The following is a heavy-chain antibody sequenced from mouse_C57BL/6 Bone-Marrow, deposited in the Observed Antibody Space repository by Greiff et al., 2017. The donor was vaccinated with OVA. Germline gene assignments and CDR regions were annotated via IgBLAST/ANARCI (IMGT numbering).Heavy chain of an antibody. CDR3: ARLVDWYFDV. J-gene: IGHJ1*03. V-gene: IGHV3-6*01. CDR2: ISYDGSN. D-gene: IGHD2-2*01. CDR1: GYSITSGYY. Sequence: EVKVEESGPGLVKPSQSLSLTCSVTGYSITSGYYWNWIRQFPGNKLEWMGYISYDGSNNYNPSLKNRISITRDTSKNQFFLKLNSVTTEDTATYYCARLVDWYFDVWGTGTTVTVSS.